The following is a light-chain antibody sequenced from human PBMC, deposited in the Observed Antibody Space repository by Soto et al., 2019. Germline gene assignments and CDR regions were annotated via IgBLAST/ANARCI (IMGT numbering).Light chain of an antibody. CDR1: SSDVGGNKY. Sequence: QAVVTQPASVSGSPGQSITISCTGTSSDVGGNKYVSWYQHHPGKAPKRMIYDVSSRPSGVSNRFSGSKSDNTASLTISGLQAEDEADYYCGSYTGSSTSWVFGGGTKVTVL. CDR2: DVS. CDR3: GSYTGSSTSWV. V-gene: IGLV2-14*03. J-gene: IGLJ3*02.